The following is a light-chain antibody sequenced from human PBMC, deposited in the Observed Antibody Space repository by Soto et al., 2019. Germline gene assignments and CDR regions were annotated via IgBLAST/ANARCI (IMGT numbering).Light chain of an antibody. Sequence: QSALTQVASVSGSPGQSITISCTGTSSDVGGRDFVSWYQQHPGKAPKLIIYNVNYRPSGVSDRFSGSKSGHTASLTISGLQADDEANYYCSSYTQTTTVVFGGGTKLTVL. CDR1: SSDVGGRDF. J-gene: IGLJ3*02. V-gene: IGLV2-14*03. CDR2: NVN. CDR3: SSYTQTTTVV.